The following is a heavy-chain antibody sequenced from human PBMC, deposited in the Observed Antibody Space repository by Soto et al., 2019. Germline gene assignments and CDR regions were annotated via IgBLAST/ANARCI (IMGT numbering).Heavy chain of an antibody. CDR2: IKSKTDGGTT. J-gene: IGHJ6*02. V-gene: IGHV3-15*07. Sequence: EVQLVESGGGLVKPGGSLRLSCAASGFTFSNAWMNWVRQAPGKGLEWVGRIKSKTDGGTTDYAAPVKGRFTISRDDSKNTLYLQMNSLKTEDTAVYYCTSETAATVTPRVNYFYGMDVWGQGTTVTVSS. CDR3: TSETAATVTPRVNYFYGMDV. D-gene: IGHD4-17*01. CDR1: GFTFSNAW.